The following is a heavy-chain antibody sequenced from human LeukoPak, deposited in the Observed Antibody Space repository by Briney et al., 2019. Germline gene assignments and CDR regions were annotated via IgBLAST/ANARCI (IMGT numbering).Heavy chain of an antibody. CDR1: GFTFSGSA. CDR3: TRDSGTYNWFDP. Sequence: GGSLRLSCAASGFTFSGSAIHWVRQSSGKGLEWVGQIEKKDKGYATATAYAASVKGRFTISRDDSINTAYLQMKSLKTEDTALYYCTRDSGTYNWFDPWGQGTLVTVSS. CDR2: IEKKDKGYATAT. D-gene: IGHD1-26*01. J-gene: IGHJ5*02. V-gene: IGHV3-73*01.